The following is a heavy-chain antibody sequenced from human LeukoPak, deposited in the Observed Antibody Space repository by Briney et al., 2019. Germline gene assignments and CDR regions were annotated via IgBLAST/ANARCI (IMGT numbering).Heavy chain of an antibody. D-gene: IGHD3-10*01. CDR2: ISAYNGNT. CDR3: ALLSYGSVDY. J-gene: IGHJ4*02. CDR1: GYTFSNYG. Sequence: ASVKVSCKASGYTFSNYGISWVRQAPGQGLEWMGWISAYNGNTNYAQKLQGRVTMTTDTSTSTAYMELRSLRSDDTAVYYCALLSYGSVDYWGQGTLVTVSS. V-gene: IGHV1-18*01.